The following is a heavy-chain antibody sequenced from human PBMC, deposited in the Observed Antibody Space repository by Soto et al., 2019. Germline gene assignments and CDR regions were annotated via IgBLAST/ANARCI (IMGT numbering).Heavy chain of an antibody. CDR1: GFTFDDYA. Sequence: GGSLRLSCAASGFTFDDYAMHWVRQAPGKGLEWVSGISWNSGSIGYADSVKGRFTISRDNAKNSLYLQMNSLRAEDTALYYCAKLYYDILTGRPPYWGQGTLVTVSS. J-gene: IGHJ4*02. D-gene: IGHD3-9*01. CDR3: AKLYYDILTGRPPY. CDR2: ISWNSGSI. V-gene: IGHV3-9*01.